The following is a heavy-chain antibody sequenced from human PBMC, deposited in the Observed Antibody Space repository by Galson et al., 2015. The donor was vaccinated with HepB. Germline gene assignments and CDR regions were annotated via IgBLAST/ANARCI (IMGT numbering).Heavy chain of an antibody. CDR1: GGSFPDYA. V-gene: IGHV3-30*01. D-gene: IGHD3-22*01. Sequence: SLKLSCTASGGSFPDYAIHWVRQAPGQGLEWVAVITSIFDTENYAQYVKGRFTITTDISRNTLYLQMNSLRPGDTAVYYCAREPDDTNGYYISFYYWGQGTLVTVSS. CDR2: ITSIFDTE. J-gene: IGHJ4*02. CDR3: AREPDDTNGYYISFYY.